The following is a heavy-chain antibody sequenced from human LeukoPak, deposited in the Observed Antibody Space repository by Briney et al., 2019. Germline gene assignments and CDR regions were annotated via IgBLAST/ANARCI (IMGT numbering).Heavy chain of an antibody. J-gene: IGHJ4*02. D-gene: IGHD2-2*01. CDR1: GGTFSSYT. V-gene: IGHV1-69*02. CDR2: IIPILGIA. Sequence: SVKVSCKASGGTFSSYTINWVRQAPGQGLEWMGRIIPILGIANYAQKFQGRVTITADKSTSTAYMELSSLRSEDTAVYYCARSDCSSTSCYDQYYFDYWGQGTLVTVSS. CDR3: ARSDCSSTSCYDQYYFDY.